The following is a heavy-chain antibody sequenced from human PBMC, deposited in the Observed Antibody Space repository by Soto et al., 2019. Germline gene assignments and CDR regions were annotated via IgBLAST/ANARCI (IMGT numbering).Heavy chain of an antibody. CDR1: GGSINSYY. V-gene: IGHV4-59*08. J-gene: IGHJ4*02. D-gene: IGHD6-19*01. CDR3: ARRYSSGFDY. Sequence: QVQLQESGPGLVKPSETLSLTCTVSGGSINSYYWSWIRQPPGKGLEWIGYIYYSGSTKYNPSLKSRVTISVDTSKSRFSLNLSSVTAADTAVYYCARRYSSGFDYWGQGTLVTVSS. CDR2: IYYSGST.